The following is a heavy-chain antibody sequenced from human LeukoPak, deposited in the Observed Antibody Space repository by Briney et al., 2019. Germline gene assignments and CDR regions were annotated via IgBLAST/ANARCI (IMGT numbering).Heavy chain of an antibody. D-gene: IGHD3-3*01. CDR1: GGSISSSSYY. Sequence: PSETLSLTCTVSGGSISSSSYYWGWIRQPPGKGLEWIGSIYYSGSTYYNPSLKSRVTISVYTSKNQFSLKLSPVTAADTAVYYCARLVSDWDFWSGYYYAQDYYFDYWGQGTLVTVSS. V-gene: IGHV4-39*01. J-gene: IGHJ4*02. CDR2: IYYSGST. CDR3: ARLVSDWDFWSGYYYAQDYYFDY.